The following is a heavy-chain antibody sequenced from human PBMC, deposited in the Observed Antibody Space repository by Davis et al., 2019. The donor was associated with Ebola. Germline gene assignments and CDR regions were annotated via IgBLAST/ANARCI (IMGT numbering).Heavy chain of an antibody. Sequence: GESLKISCAASGFTFDDYTMHWVRQPPGKGLERVAVIYSGRSTDYAHSVKGRFTISRDNSRNTMYLQMNSLRGEDTAVYYCARYHDYGEYMSAWGQGTLVTVSS. CDR3: ARYHDYGEYMSA. V-gene: IGHV3-66*01. J-gene: IGHJ5*02. CDR1: GFTFDDYT. CDR2: IYSGRST. D-gene: IGHD4-17*01.